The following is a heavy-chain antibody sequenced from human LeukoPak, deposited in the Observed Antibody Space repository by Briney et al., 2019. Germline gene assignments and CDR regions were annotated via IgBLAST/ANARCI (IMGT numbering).Heavy chain of an antibody. J-gene: IGHJ4*02. CDR1: GFTFSSYE. V-gene: IGHV3-48*03. D-gene: IGHD3-22*01. CDR3: AGSKYYYDSSGYTLDY. Sequence: PGGSLRLSCAASGFTFSSYEMSWVRQAPGKGLEWVSYISSRGSNIYSADSVKGRFTISRDNAKNSLYLQMISLRAEDTAVYYCAGSKYYYDSSGYTLDYWGQGTLVIVSS. CDR2: ISSRGSNI.